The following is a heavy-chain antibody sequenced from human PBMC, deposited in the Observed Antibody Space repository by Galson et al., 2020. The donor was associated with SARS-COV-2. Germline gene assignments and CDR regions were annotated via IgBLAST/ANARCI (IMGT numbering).Heavy chain of an antibody. V-gene: IGHV3-21*01. CDR2: ISSSSSYI. D-gene: IGHD5-12*01. Sequence: GGSLRLSCAASGFTFSSYSMNWVRQAPGKGLEWVSSISSSSSYIYYADSVKGRFTISRDNAKNSLYLQMNSLRAEDTAVYYCARDHGDGYKANPFDYWGQGTLVTVSS. CDR3: ARDHGDGYKANPFDY. CDR1: GFTFSSYS. J-gene: IGHJ4*02.